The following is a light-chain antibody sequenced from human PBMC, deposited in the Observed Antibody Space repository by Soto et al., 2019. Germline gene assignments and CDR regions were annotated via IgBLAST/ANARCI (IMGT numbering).Light chain of an antibody. CDR2: ADS. V-gene: IGLV3-21*02. Sequence: SYELTQAPSVSVAPGQTARIGCGGDNIGSKSVHWYQQRPGQAPVLVVYADSDRPSEIPERFSGSNPGNTATLTISRVEAGDEADYYCQVWDYDTDHFVFGPGTKVTVL. CDR3: QVWDYDTDHFV. J-gene: IGLJ1*01. CDR1: NIGSKS.